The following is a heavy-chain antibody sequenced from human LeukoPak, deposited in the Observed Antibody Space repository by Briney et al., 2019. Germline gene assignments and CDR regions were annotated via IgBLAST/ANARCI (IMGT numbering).Heavy chain of an antibody. CDR1: GFTFSSYE. CDR2: ISSSGSSI. Sequence: GGSLRLSCAASGFTFSSYEMNWVRQAPGKGLEWVSYISSSGSSIYYADSVKGGFTISRDNAKNSLSLQMNSLRDEDTAVYYCARDHNGPYTFDYWGQGTLVTVSS. V-gene: IGHV3-48*03. D-gene: IGHD2-2*02. CDR3: ARDHNGPYTFDY. J-gene: IGHJ4*02.